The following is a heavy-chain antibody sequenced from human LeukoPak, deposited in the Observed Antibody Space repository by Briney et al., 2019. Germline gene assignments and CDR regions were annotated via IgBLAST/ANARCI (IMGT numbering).Heavy chain of an antibody. D-gene: IGHD2-15*01. J-gene: IGHJ4*02. CDR3: AKDCSGGSCYSGNN. Sequence: GGSLRLSCAASGFTFSSYAMSWVCQAPGKGLEWVSAISGSGGSTYYADSVKGRFTISRDNSKNTLYLQMNSLRAEDTAVYYCAKDCSGGSCYSGNNWGQGTLVTVSS. CDR2: ISGSGGST. CDR1: GFTFSSYA. V-gene: IGHV3-23*01.